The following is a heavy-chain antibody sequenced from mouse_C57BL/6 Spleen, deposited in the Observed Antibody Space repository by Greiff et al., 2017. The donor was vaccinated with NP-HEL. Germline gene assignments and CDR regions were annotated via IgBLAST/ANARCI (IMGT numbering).Heavy chain of an antibody. CDR1: GYTFTSYW. D-gene: IGHD2-5*01. Sequence: VQLQQSGAELVKPGASVKLSCKASGYTFTSYWMHWVKQRPGQGLEWIGMIHPNSGSTNYNEKFKSKATLTVDKSSSTAYMQLSSLTSEDSAVYDGARRAYSNYDYAMEYGGQGTSVTVAS. CDR2: IHPNSGST. J-gene: IGHJ4*01. V-gene: IGHV1-64*01. CDR3: ARRAYSNYDYAMEY.